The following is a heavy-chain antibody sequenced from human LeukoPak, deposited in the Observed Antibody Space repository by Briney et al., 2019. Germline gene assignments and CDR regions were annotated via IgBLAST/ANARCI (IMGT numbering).Heavy chain of an antibody. D-gene: IGHD1-26*01. CDR3: AKWSQLDPLDY. Sequence: TGGSLRLSCATSGFTFSSYDMSWVRQAPGKGLEWVSAISGSGGSTYYADSVKGRFTISRDNSKNTLYLQMNSLRAEDTAVYYCAKWSQLDPLDYWGQGTLVTVSS. J-gene: IGHJ4*02. V-gene: IGHV3-23*01. CDR2: ISGSGGST. CDR1: GFTFSSYD.